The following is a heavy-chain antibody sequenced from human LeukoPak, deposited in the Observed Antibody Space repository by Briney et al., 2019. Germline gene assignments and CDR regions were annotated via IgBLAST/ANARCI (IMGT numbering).Heavy chain of an antibody. CDR3: GRGGYSNYPNYHYLDV. V-gene: IGHV3-20*04. J-gene: IGHJ6*03. CDR2: IRWSGGST. D-gene: IGHD4-11*01. Sequence: PGGSLRLSCAASGFRFDDYGMSWVRQPPGKGLEWVSGIRWSGGSTGYADSVKGRFIISRDNAKNSLYLQMNRLRAEDSALYYCGRGGYSNYPNYHYLDVWGKGTTVTVSS. CDR1: GFRFDDYG.